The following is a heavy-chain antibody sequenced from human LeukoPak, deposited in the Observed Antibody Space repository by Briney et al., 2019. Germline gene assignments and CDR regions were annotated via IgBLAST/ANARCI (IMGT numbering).Heavy chain of an antibody. CDR3: ARAGKAVAR. V-gene: IGHV4-34*01. Sequence: KPSETLSLTCTVYGGSFSGYYWSWIRQPPGKGLEWIGEINHSGSTNYNPSLKSRVTISVDTSMNQFSLKLSSVTAADTAVYYCARAGKAVARWGQGTLVTVSS. CDR2: INHSGST. CDR1: GGSFSGYY. D-gene: IGHD6-19*01. J-gene: IGHJ4*02.